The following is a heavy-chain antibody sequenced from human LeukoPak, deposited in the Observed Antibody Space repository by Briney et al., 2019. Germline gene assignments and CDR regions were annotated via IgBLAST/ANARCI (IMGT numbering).Heavy chain of an antibody. V-gene: IGHV3-30*03. Sequence: PGRSLRLSCAASGFSFSSYGMHWVRQAPGKGLEWVAVISYDGRNKYYADSVKGRFTISRDTSKNTLYLQMNSLRAEDTAVYYCARGPWRYYFDYWGQGTLVTVSS. CDR1: GFSFSSYG. CDR2: ISYDGRNK. CDR3: ARGPWRYYFDY. J-gene: IGHJ4*02.